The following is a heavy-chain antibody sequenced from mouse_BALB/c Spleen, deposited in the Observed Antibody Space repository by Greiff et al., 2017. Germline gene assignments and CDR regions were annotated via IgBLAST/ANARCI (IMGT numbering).Heavy chain of an antibody. D-gene: IGHD3-3*01. V-gene: IGHV1S81*02. J-gene: IGHJ4*01. CDR1: GYTFTSYY. CDR2: INPSNGGT. Sequence: QVQLQQSGAELVKPGASVKLSCKASGYTFTSYYMYWVKQRPGQGLEWIGWINPSNGGTNFNEKFKSKATLTVDKSSSTAYMQLSSLTSEDSAVYCSTRGQLQYYYAMDYWGQGTSVTVSA. CDR3: TRGQLQYYYAMDY.